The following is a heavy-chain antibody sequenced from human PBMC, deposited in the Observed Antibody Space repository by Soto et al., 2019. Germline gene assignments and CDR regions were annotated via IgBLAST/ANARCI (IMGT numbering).Heavy chain of an antibody. CDR1: GFTFSSCG. CDR2: ISYDGSNK. D-gene: IGHD5-18*01. J-gene: IGHJ6*02. V-gene: IGHV3-30*03. Sequence: GGSLRLSCAASGFTFSSCGMHWVRQAPGKGLEWVAVISYDGSNKYYADSVKGRFTISRDNSKNTLYLQMNSLRAEDTAVYYCARVDTAMVVVDYYYYGMDVWGQGTTVTVSS. CDR3: ARVDTAMVVVDYYYYGMDV.